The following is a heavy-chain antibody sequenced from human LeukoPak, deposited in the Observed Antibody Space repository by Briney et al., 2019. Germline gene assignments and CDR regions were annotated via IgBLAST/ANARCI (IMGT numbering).Heavy chain of an antibody. CDR2: IYTSGST. CDR3: ARGIMVRGVMGPIDY. J-gene: IGHJ4*02. V-gene: IGHV4-4*07. CDR1: GYSINSGYY. Sequence: SETLSLTCTVSGYSINSGYYWSWIRQPAGKGLEWIGRIYTSGSTNYNPSLKSRVTMSVDTSKNQLSLKLSSVTAADTAVYYCARGIMVRGVMGPIDYWGQGTLVTVSS. D-gene: IGHD3-10*01.